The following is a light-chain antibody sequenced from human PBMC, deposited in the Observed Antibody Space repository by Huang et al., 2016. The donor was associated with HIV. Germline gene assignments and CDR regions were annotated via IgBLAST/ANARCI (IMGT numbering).Light chain of an antibody. CDR3: QHRSNWPPRT. CDR2: DAS. CDR1: QSVSSY. Sequence: EIVLTQSPATLSLSPGERATLSCRASQSVSSYVAWYPLKPGQAPRLLISDASTSATVIPARFSGSGSGTDFTLTISSLEPEEFAVYYCQHRSNWPPRTFGGGTKVEIK. V-gene: IGKV3-11*01. J-gene: IGKJ4*01.